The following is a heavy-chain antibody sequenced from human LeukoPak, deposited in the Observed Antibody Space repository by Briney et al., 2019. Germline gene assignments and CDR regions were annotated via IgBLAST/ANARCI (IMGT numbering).Heavy chain of an antibody. V-gene: IGHV3-23*01. D-gene: IGHD1-26*01. CDR1: GFSFSSYV. CDR2: ISDGGDSP. J-gene: IGHJ4*02. Sequence: GWSLRLSCAASGFSFSSYVTRGVGKAPGKGLEWVSTISDGGDSPNYAHSVKGRFTISRDNSKNTLYLQMNSLRAEDTAVYYCVGGSYYFDYWGQGTLVTVSS. CDR3: VGGSYYFDY.